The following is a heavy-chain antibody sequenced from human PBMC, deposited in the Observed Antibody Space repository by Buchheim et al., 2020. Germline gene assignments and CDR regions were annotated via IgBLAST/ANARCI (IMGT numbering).Heavy chain of an antibody. V-gene: IGHV4-4*02. J-gene: IGHJ6*02. CDR2: IYHSGST. Sequence: QVQLQESGPGLVKPSGTLSLTCAVSGGSISSSNWWSWVRQPPGKGLEWIGEIYHSGSTNYNPSLKSRVTISVDKSKNQFSLKLSSVTAADTAVYYCARWGPYYDFWSGYLPPYYGMDVWGQGTT. CDR1: GGSISSSNW. CDR3: ARWGPYYDFWSGYLPPYYGMDV. D-gene: IGHD3-3*01.